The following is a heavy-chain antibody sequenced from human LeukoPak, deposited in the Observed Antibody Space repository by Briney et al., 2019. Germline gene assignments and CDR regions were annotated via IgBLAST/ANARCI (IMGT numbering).Heavy chain of an antibody. V-gene: IGHV4-30-4*01. CDR1: GGSISSGDYY. CDR2: IFYSGST. D-gene: IGHD3-16*02. Sequence: PSETLSLTCTVSGGSISSGDYYWSWIRQPPGKGLEWIGYIFYSGSTYYNPSLKSRVTISVDTSKNQFSLELSSVTAADTAVYYCARDIPPYYDYVWGNYRETTWGQGTLVTVSS. CDR3: ARDIPPYYDYVWGNYRETT. J-gene: IGHJ5*02.